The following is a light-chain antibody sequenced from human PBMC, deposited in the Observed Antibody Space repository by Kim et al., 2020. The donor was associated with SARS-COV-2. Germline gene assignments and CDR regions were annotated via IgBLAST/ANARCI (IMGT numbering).Light chain of an antibody. CDR2: NNK. Sequence: GQRVTISCSGSTSNIGGNSVHWYQQLPGTAPKLLIHNNKDRPSGVPGRFSGSKSGTSASLAINGLQSEDEADYYCATWDDSLNTVVFGGGTQLTVL. J-gene: IGLJ2*01. V-gene: IGLV1-44*01. CDR1: TSNIGGNS. CDR3: ATWDDSLNTVV.